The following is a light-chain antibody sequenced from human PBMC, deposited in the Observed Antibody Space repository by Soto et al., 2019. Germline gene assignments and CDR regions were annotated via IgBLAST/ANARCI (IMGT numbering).Light chain of an antibody. CDR1: QSISSY. J-gene: IGKJ1*01. CDR3: QQYNSYSPA. V-gene: IGKV1-5*01. CDR2: DVS. Sequence: DIQMTKSTSSLSASVGDRVTITCRASQSISSYLNWYQQKPGRAPKLLIYDVSSLQSGVPSRFSGSGSGTEFTLTISSLQPDDFATYYCQQYNSYSPAFGHRTMV.